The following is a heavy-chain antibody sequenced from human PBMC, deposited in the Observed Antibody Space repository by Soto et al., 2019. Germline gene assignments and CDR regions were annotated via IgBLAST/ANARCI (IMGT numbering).Heavy chain of an antibody. Sequence: VQSGPEVKKPGSSVKVSCKDSGGLFSSFAISWVRQAPGQGLEWLGGIIPVFGTTNYAEKFQDRLTITADESTNTAYMELSGLRSGDTAIYYCARGGGPYVWFNKFWGQGTLVTVSS. CDR1: GGLFSSFA. V-gene: IGHV1-69*01. D-gene: IGHD3-16*01. CDR2: IIPVFGTT. CDR3: ARGGGPYVWFNKF. J-gene: IGHJ4*02.